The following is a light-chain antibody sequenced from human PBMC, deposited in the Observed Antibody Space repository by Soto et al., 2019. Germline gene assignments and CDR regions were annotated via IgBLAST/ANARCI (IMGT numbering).Light chain of an antibody. CDR2: LGS. CDR3: MQALQSRT. Sequence: DIVMTQSPLSLPVTPGEPASISCRSSQSLLHTNGYNYLDWYLQKPGQSPQLLIYLGSSRASGVPDRFSGTGSGTDFTLKISRVEAEDVGIYYCMQALQSRTFGPGTKVEIK. J-gene: IGKJ3*01. V-gene: IGKV2-28*01. CDR1: QSLLHTNGYNY.